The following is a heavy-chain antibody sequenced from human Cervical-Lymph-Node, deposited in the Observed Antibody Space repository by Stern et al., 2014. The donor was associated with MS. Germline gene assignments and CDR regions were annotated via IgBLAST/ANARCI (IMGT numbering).Heavy chain of an antibody. Sequence: QVQLVQSGAEVKKPGSSVKVSCKAFGGTFSSYTMSWVRQAPGQGLEWMGRSTPIFGTGNYAQKFQDRVTITADKFTSTAYMALNSLRSEDTAVYYCAREALLGGNYYALDVWGQGTTVTVSS. J-gene: IGHJ6*02. D-gene: IGHD2-15*01. CDR1: GGTFSSYT. V-gene: IGHV1-69*06. CDR2: STPIFGTG. CDR3: AREALLGGNYYALDV.